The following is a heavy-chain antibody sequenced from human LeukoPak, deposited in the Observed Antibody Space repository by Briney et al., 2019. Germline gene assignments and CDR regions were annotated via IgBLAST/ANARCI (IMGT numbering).Heavy chain of an antibody. CDR3: ARASGCSSTSCYYGYYYYGMDV. J-gene: IGHJ6*02. D-gene: IGHD2-2*01. CDR1: GFTFSDYY. CDR2: ISSSSSYT. V-gene: IGHV3-11*05. Sequence: PGGSLRLSCAASGFTFSDYYMSWIRQAPGKGLEWVSYISSSSSYTNYADSVKGRFTISRDNAKNSLYLQMNSLRAEDTAVYYCARASGCSSTSCYYGYYYYGMDVWGQGTTVTVSS.